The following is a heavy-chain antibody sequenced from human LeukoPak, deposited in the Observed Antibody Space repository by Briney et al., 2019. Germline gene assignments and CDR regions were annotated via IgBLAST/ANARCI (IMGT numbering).Heavy chain of an antibody. Sequence: ASVKVSCKASEYTFTSYDINWVRHATGQGLEWMVWMNPNSGNTGYAQKFQGRVTMTMNTSISTAYMELSSLRSEDTALYYCARVYEVYFWSGYYTSGWFDLWGQGTLVTVSS. J-gene: IGHJ5*02. D-gene: IGHD3-3*01. V-gene: IGHV1-8*01. CDR3: ARVYEVYFWSGYYTSGWFDL. CDR1: EYTFTSYD. CDR2: MNPNSGNT.